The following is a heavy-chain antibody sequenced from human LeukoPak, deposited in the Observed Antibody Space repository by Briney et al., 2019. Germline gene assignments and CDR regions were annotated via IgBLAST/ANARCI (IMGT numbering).Heavy chain of an antibody. V-gene: IGHV3-48*03. CDR2: ISSSGSTI. CDR3: AREQWPSDY. D-gene: IGHD6-19*01. J-gene: IGHJ4*02. CDR1: GFTFSSYE. Sequence: GGPLRLSCAASGFTFSSYEMNWVRQAPGKGLEWVSYISSSGSTIYYADSVKGRFTISGDNAKNSLYLQMNSLRAEDTAVYYCAREQWPSDYWGQGTLVTVSS.